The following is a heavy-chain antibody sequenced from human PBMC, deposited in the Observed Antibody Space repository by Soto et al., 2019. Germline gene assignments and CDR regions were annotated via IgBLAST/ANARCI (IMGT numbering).Heavy chain of an antibody. CDR1: GGTFSSYA. CDR2: IIPIFGTA. CDR3: ARGAVARLTDYYYGMDV. Sequence: SVKVSCKASGGTFSSYAISWMRQAPGQGLEWMGGIIPIFGTANYAQKFQGRVTITADESTSTAYMELSSLRSEDTAVYYCARGAVARLTDYYYGMDVWGQGTTVTVSS. V-gene: IGHV1-69*13. D-gene: IGHD6-19*01. J-gene: IGHJ6*02.